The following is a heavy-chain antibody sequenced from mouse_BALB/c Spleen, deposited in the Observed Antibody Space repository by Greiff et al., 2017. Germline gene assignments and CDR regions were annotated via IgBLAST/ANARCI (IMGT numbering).Heavy chain of an antibody. D-gene: IGHD1-1*02. J-gene: IGHJ1*01. CDR3: ASWAYGWYFDV. Sequence: EVKLQQSGPELMKPGASVKISCKASGYSFTSYYMHWVKQSHGKSLEWIGYIDPFNGGTSYNQKFKGKATLTVDKSSSTAYMHLSSLTSEDSAVYYCASWAYGWYFDVWGAGTTVTVSS. CDR2: IDPFNGGT. V-gene: IGHV1S135*01. CDR1: GYSFTSYY.